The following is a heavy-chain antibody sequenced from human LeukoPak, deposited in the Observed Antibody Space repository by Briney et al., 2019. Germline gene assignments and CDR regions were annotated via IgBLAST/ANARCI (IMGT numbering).Heavy chain of an antibody. CDR3: ARGRRSSGLNGYFQH. V-gene: IGHV1-2*02. Sequence: ASVKVSCKASGYTFTGYYMHWVRQAPGQGLEWMGWINPNSCGTNYAQKFQGRVTMTRDTSISTAYMELSRLRSDDTAVYYCARGRRSSGLNGYFQHWGQGTLVTVSS. D-gene: IGHD6-19*01. CDR2: INPNSCGT. J-gene: IGHJ1*01. CDR1: GYTFTGYY.